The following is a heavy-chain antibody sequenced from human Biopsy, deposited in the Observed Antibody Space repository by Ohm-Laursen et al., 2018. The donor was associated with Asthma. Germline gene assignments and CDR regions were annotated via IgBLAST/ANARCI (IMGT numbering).Heavy chain of an antibody. J-gene: IGHJ3*02. Sequence: SLRLSCSASGFSFGSYGMHWVRQAPGKGLEWVGVISKDASTQDYADSVKGRFTMARDNSKNTLDLQMNSLREEDTAVYYCVRDGTDDAFDIWGQGTVVSVSS. CDR1: GFSFGSYG. V-gene: IGHV3-30*03. CDR3: VRDGTDDAFDI. D-gene: IGHD1-1*01. CDR2: ISKDASTQ.